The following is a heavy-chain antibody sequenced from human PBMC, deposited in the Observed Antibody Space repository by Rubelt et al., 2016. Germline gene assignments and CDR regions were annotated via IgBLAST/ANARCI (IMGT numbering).Heavy chain of an antibody. CDR1: GFTFSSYA. CDR2: ISGSGGST. D-gene: IGHD3-10*01. V-gene: IGHV3-23*01. Sequence: GGGLVQPGGSLRLSCAASGFTFSSYAMTWVRQVPGKGLEWVSGISGSGGSTYNADSVKGRLTISRDNSKNTLYLQMNSLRAEDTAVYYCARVDPMVRGVLVWGFDYWGQGTLVTVSS. J-gene: IGHJ4*02. CDR3: ARVDPMVRGVLVWGFDY.